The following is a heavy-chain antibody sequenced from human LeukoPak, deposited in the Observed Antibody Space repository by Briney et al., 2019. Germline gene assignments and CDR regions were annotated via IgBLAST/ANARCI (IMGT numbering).Heavy chain of an antibody. V-gene: IGHV1-24*01. Sequence: ASVKVSCKVSVYTLTDLSMHWVRQAPGKGLEWMGGFDPEDGETIYAQKFQGRVTMTEDTSTDTAYMELSSLRSKDTAVYYCATSLLWFGELFGHYWGQGTLVTVSS. J-gene: IGHJ4*02. CDR3: ATSLLWFGELFGHY. D-gene: IGHD3-10*01. CDR2: FDPEDGET. CDR1: VYTLTDLS.